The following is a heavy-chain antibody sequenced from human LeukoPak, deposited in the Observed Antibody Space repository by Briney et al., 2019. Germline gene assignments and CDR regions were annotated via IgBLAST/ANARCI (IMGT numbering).Heavy chain of an antibody. J-gene: IGHJ4*02. Sequence: ASVKVSCKTSGYTFMKYGIIWVRQAPGQGPEWMGWISAYNGNAKYAQNVQDRLTMTIDTSTSTVYMELRSLRSDDTAVYYCARDGCDILTGYKLDYWGQGTLVTVSS. CDR2: ISAYNGNA. CDR1: GYTFMKYG. V-gene: IGHV1-18*01. CDR3: ARDGCDILTGYKLDY. D-gene: IGHD3-9*01.